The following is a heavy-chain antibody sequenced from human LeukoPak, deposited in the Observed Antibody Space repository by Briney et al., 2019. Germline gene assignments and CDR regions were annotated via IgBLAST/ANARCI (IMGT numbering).Heavy chain of an antibody. D-gene: IGHD4-23*01. J-gene: IGHJ6*03. CDR3: ARAGDARWYYYYMDV. CDR2: IYYSGST. Sequence: SETLSLTCTVSGGSISSYYWSWIRQPPGKGLEWIGYIYYSGSTNYNPSLKSRVTISVDTSKNQFSLKLSSVTAADTAVYYCARAGDARWYYYYMDVWGKGTTVTVSS. V-gene: IGHV4-59*08. CDR1: GGSISSYY.